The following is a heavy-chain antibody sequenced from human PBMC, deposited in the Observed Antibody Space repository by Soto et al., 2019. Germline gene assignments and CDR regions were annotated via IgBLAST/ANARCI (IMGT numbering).Heavy chain of an antibody. CDR2: INYSGST. J-gene: IGHJ4*02. Sequence: PSKTLSLTCTVSGGSISSYYWSWIRQPPGKGLEWIGEINYSGSTNYNPSLKSRVTISVDTSKNQFSLKLSSVTAADTAVYYCARRYGYSFDYWGQGTLVTVSS. V-gene: IGHV4-59*08. D-gene: IGHD1-1*01. CDR3: ARRYGYSFDY. CDR1: GGSISSYY.